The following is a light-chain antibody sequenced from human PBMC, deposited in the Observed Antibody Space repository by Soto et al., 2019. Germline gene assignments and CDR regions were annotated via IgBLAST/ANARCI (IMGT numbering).Light chain of an antibody. V-gene: IGLV2-8*01. CDR1: SSDVGGYNS. Sequence: QAVVTQPPSASGSPGQSVTISCTGTSSDVGGYNSVSWYQHHPGKAPKLMIYEVSKRPSGVPDRFSGSKSANTASLTVSGLLAEDEADYYCSSYAGSNNYVFGTGTKLTVL. CDR2: EVS. J-gene: IGLJ1*01. CDR3: SSYAGSNNYV.